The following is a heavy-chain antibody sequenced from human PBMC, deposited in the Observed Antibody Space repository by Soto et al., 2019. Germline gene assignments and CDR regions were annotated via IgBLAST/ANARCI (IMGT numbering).Heavy chain of an antibody. D-gene: IGHD1-1*01. J-gene: IGHJ4*02. CDR2: INPNTGGT. Sequence: QVQLVQSGAEVKKSGASVKVSCKASGYTFTGYYMHWVRQAPGQGLEWMGWINPNTGGTNYAQKFQGWVTMTRDTPTSTAYMELRRLISDDTAVYYCARDSTGADVLDYWGQGTLVTVSS. CDR3: ARDSTGADVLDY. CDR1: GYTFTGYY. V-gene: IGHV1-2*04.